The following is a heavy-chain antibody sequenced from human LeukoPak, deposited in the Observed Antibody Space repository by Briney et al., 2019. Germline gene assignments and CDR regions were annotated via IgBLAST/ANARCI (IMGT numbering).Heavy chain of an antibody. CDR2: ISWNSGSI. J-gene: IGHJ4*02. V-gene: IGHV3-9*01. D-gene: IGHD3-22*01. CDR1: GFTFDDYA. Sequence: GGSLRLSCAASGFTFDDYAMHWVRQAPGKGLEWVSGISWNSGSIGYADSVKGRFTISRDNAKNSLYLQMNSLRAEDTALYYCAKDIVKDDSSGPFDYWCQGTLVTVSS. CDR3: AKDIVKDDSSGPFDY.